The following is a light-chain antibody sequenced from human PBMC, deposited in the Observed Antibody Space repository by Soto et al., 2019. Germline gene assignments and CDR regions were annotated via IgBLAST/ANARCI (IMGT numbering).Light chain of an antibody. Sequence: DIQMTQSPSSLSASVGDRVTITCRASQGISYYLAWYQQKSGKVPKLLIFVASNLQSGVPSRFSGSGSGTEFTLTISSLQPEDVATYYCQKYNSAPWTFGQGTKVEIK. CDR2: VAS. CDR1: QGISYY. J-gene: IGKJ1*01. V-gene: IGKV1-27*01. CDR3: QKYNSAPWT.